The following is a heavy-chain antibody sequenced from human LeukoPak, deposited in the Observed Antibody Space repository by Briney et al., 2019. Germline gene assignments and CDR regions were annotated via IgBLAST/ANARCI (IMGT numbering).Heavy chain of an antibody. V-gene: IGHV4-38-2*02. J-gene: IGHJ4*02. Sequence: SETLSLTCTVSGYSISSGYYWGWIRQPPGKGLEWIGSIYHSGSTYYNPSLKSRVTISVDTSKNQFSLKLSSVTAADTAVYYCARGVSVVGATYWGQGTLVTVSS. CDR1: GYSISSGYY. CDR2: IYHSGST. D-gene: IGHD1-26*01. CDR3: ARGVSVVGATY.